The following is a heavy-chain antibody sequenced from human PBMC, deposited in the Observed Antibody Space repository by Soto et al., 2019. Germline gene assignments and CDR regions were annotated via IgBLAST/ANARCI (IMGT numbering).Heavy chain of an antibody. D-gene: IGHD2-2*01. CDR3: ARDPRRYAPRLGVD. J-gene: IGHJ4*02. Sequence: PSETLSLTCTVSGGSISSGDYYRSWIRQPPGKGLEWIGYIYYSGSTYYNPSLKSRVTISVDTSKNQFSLKLSSVTAADTAVYYCARDPRRYAPRLGVDWGQGXLVTVYS. CDR1: GGSISSGDYY. V-gene: IGHV4-30-4*01. CDR2: IYYSGST.